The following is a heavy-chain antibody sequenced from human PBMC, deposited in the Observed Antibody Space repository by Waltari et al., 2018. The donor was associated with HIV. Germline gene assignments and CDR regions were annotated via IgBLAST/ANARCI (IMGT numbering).Heavy chain of an antibody. V-gene: IGHV3-15*01. CDR1: GFTFSNAW. CDR2: IKNKTDGGAT. J-gene: IGHJ4*02. CDR3: TTSDYGGNDY. D-gene: IGHD4-17*01. Sequence: EVQLVESGGGLVKPGGSLRLSCAASGFTFSNAWMSWVRQDPGKGLEWVGRIKNKTDGGATDYPAPVKGRFTISREDSKNTLYLQMNSLKTEDTAVYYCTTSDYGGNDYWGQGTLVTVSS.